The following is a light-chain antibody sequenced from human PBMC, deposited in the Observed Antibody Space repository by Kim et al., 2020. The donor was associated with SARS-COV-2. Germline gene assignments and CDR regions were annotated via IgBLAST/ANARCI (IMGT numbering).Light chain of an antibody. CDR1: SNNVGNQG. V-gene: IGLV10-54*01. CDR3: SAWDNSLSAWV. Sequence: QTATLTCTGNSNNVGNQGAAWLQQHQGHPPKLRSYRNNNRPSGISERLSASRSGNTASLTITGLQPEDEADYYCSAWDNSLSAWVFGGGTQLTVL. J-gene: IGLJ3*02. CDR2: RNN.